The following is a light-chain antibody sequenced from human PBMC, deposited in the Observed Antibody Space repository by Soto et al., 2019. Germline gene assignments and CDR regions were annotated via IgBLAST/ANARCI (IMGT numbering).Light chain of an antibody. Sequence: EIVLTQSPGTLSLSPGERATLSCRASQSVSNSYLAWYQQKPGQAPRLLIYGASSRATGIPDRFSGSGSGTDFTLTISRLEPEDFAVYYCHQYGGSPRTLGQGTKVEIK. V-gene: IGKV3-20*01. CDR1: QSVSNSY. CDR3: HQYGGSPRT. J-gene: IGKJ1*01. CDR2: GAS.